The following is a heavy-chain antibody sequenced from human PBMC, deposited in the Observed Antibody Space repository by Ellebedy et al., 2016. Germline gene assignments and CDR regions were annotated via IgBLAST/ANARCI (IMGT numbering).Heavy chain of an antibody. CDR3: ARMMVRGVILGPIDY. J-gene: IGHJ4*02. D-gene: IGHD3-10*01. Sequence: SETLSLTCTVSGGSISSYYWSWIRQPPGKGLEWIGYIYYSGSTNYNPSLKSRVTISVDTSKNQFSLKLSSVTAADTAVYYCARMMVRGVILGPIDYWGQGTLVTVSS. CDR2: IYYSGST. CDR1: GGSISSYY. V-gene: IGHV4-59*08.